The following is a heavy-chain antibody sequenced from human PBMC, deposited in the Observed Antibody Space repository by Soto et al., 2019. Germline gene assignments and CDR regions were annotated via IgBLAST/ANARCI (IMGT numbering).Heavy chain of an antibody. CDR3: AKDREGSGWSGYSEIYYYYGMDV. CDR1: GFTFSSYA. V-gene: IGHV3-23*01. J-gene: IGHJ6*02. D-gene: IGHD3-3*01. CDR2: ISGSGGST. Sequence: GGSLRLSCAASGFTFSSYAMSWVRQAPGKGLEWVSAISGSGGSTYYADSVKGRFTISRDNSKNTLYLQMNSLRAEDTAVYYCAKDREGSGWSGYSEIYYYYGMDVWGQGTTVTVSS.